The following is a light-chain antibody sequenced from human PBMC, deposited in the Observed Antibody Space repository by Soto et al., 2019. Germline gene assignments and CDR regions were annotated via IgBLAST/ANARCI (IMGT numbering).Light chain of an antibody. V-gene: IGKV3-15*01. CDR3: QQYNNWPPGT. CDR2: GAS. Sequence: EVVMTQSPATLPVSPGERATLSCRASQSVSTNLAWYQQKPGQAPRLLIYGASTRATGIPARFSGSGSGTEFTLTISSLQSEDFVVYYCQQYNNWPPGTFGQGTEVEMK. J-gene: IGKJ1*01. CDR1: QSVSTN.